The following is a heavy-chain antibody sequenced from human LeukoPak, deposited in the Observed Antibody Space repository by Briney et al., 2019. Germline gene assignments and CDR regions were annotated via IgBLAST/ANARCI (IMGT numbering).Heavy chain of an antibody. V-gene: IGHV3-15*01. Sequence: GGSLRLSCAASGFTFSNAWMSWVRQAPGKGLEWVGRIKSKTDGGTTDYAAPVKGRFTISKDDSKNTLYLQMNSLKTEDTAVYYCTTNIHYDSSGRPFDYWGQGTLVTVSS. D-gene: IGHD3-22*01. CDR3: TTNIHYDSSGRPFDY. CDR1: GFTFSNAW. J-gene: IGHJ4*02. CDR2: IKSKTDGGTT.